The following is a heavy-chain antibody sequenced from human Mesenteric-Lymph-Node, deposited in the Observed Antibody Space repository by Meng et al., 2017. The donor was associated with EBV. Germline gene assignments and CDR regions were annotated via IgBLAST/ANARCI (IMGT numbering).Heavy chain of an antibody. D-gene: IGHD3-16*01. CDR1: GYSLTDPS. CDR3: ATGGGGAHDY. Sequence: QVKLVQYGPEVKTPGASVKVSCPGYSLTDPSMHWLRHAPGKGLEWMGGYDYENGEIVYAQNFQGRVIMTEDTATDTAYMELSSLTSADTATYYCATGGGGAHDYWGHGTLVTVSS. CDR2: YDYENGEI. V-gene: IGHV1-24*01. J-gene: IGHJ4*01.